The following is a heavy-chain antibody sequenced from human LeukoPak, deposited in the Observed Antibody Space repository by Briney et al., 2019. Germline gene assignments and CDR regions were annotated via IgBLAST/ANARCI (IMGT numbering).Heavy chain of an antibody. J-gene: IGHJ4*02. Sequence: SETLSLTCTASGGSISGYYWSWIRQPPGEGLEWVGYISYSGSTNYNPSLKSRVTISVDTSKNQFSLKLSSVTAADTAIYYCARDGRAGSLFAYWGQGTLVTVSS. CDR1: GGSISGYY. V-gene: IGHV4-59*01. CDR2: ISYSGST. D-gene: IGHD6-19*01. CDR3: ARDGRAGSLFAY.